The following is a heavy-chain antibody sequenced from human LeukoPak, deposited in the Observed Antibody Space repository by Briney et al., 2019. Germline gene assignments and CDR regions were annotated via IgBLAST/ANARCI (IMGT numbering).Heavy chain of an antibody. Sequence: PSETLSLTCTVSGGSISSYYWSWIRQPPGKGLEWIGYIYYSGSTNYNPSLKSRVTISVDTSKNQFSLKLSSVTAADTAVYYCARLRSSSWSSFDYWGQGTLVTVSS. J-gene: IGHJ4*02. CDR1: GGSISSYY. D-gene: IGHD6-13*01. V-gene: IGHV4-59*08. CDR2: IYYSGST. CDR3: ARLRSSSWSSFDY.